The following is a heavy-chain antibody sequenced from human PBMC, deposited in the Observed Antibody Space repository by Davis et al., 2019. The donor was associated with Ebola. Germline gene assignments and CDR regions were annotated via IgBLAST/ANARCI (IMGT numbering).Heavy chain of an antibody. D-gene: IGHD2-2*01. Sequence: SVKVSCKASGFTFTRSAVQWVRQARGQRLEWIGWVVVGSGNTNYTHQFQDRVTISRDMSTSTAYMELSSLRSEDTAVYFWAAASLYYYYYMDVWGKGTTVTVSS. CDR2: VVVGSGNT. V-gene: IGHV1-58*01. J-gene: IGHJ6*03. CDR3: AAASLYYYYYMDV. CDR1: GFTFTRSA.